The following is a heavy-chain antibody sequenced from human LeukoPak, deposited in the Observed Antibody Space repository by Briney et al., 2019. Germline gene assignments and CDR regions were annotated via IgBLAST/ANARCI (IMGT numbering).Heavy chain of an antibody. Sequence: GGSLRLSCAASGFTFSNYAMHWVRQAPGKGLEWVAVISYDGSNKYYADSVKGRFTISRDNSKNTLYLQMNSLRAEDTAVYYCARSPHLDFWSGYYPLDYYYMDVWGKGTTVTVSS. CDR3: ARSPHLDFWSGYYPLDYYYMDV. CDR1: GFTFSNYA. CDR2: ISYDGSNK. V-gene: IGHV3-30-3*01. D-gene: IGHD3-3*01. J-gene: IGHJ6*03.